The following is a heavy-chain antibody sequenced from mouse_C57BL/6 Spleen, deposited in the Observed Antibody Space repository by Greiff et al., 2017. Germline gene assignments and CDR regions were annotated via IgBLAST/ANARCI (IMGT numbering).Heavy chain of an antibody. CDR2: IDPEDGDT. J-gene: IGHJ2*01. D-gene: IGHD1-1*01. CDR1: GFNIKDYY. Sequence: VQLQQSGAELVRPGASVKLSCTASGFNIKDYYMHWVKQRPEQGLEWIGRIDPEDGDTEYAPKFQGKATMTADTSSNTAYLQLSSLTSEDTAVYYCTTGIYYGSSFHFDYGGKGTTLTVSS. V-gene: IGHV14-1*01. CDR3: TTGIYYGSSFHFDY.